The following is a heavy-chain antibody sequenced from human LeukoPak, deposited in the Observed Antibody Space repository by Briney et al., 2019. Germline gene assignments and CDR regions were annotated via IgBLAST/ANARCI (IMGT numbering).Heavy chain of an antibody. J-gene: IGHJ4*02. CDR3: ARQPPYCSTTNCYFDF. CDR1: GYSFTSYW. CDR2: IYPGDSDT. D-gene: IGHD2-2*01. Sequence: GESLKISCEGSGYSFTSYWIGWVRQMPGKGLEWMGIIYPGDSDTRYSPSFQGQVTISADKSINTAYLQWSSLKASDTAMYYCARQPPYCSTTNCYFDFWGQGTLVTVSS. V-gene: IGHV5-51*01.